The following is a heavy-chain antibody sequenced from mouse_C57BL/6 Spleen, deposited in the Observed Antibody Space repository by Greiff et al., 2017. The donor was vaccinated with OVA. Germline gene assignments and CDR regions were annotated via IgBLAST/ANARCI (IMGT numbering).Heavy chain of an antibody. CDR3: ARQGYGEY. D-gene: IGHD3-1*01. Sequence: QVQLQQSGPELVKPGASVKISCKASGFAFSISWMNWVKQRPGRGMEWIGRIYPGDGDTNYNGKFKGKAILTADKSASTAYMQLSSLTSEDSAVYLWARQGYGEYWGQGTTLTVSS. CDR2: IYPGDGDT. CDR1: GFAFSISW. V-gene: IGHV1-82*01. J-gene: IGHJ2*01.